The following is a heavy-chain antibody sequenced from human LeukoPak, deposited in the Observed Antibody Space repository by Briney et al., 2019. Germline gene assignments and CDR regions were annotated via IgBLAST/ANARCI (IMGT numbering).Heavy chain of an antibody. D-gene: IGHD1-26*01. CDR3: ARDLLSGSYERYP. V-gene: IGHV4-31*03. Sequence: SETLSLTRTVSGGSISSGGYYWSWIRQHPGKGLEWIGYIYYSGSTYYNPSLKSRVTISVDTSKNQFSLKLSSVTAADTAVYYCARDLLSGSYERYPWGQGTLVTVSS. J-gene: IGHJ5*02. CDR2: IYYSGST. CDR1: GGSISSGGYY.